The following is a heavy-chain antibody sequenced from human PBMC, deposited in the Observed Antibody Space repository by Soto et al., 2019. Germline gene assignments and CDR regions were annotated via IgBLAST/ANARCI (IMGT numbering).Heavy chain of an antibody. CDR3: ARTVLGPDLLADSFVDYYYYMDV. CDR2: IYYSGST. V-gene: IGHV4-30-4*08. Sequence: SETLSLTCTVSGGSISSGGYYWSWIRQHPGKGLEWIGYIYYSGSTYYNPSLKSRVTISVDTSKNQFSLRLSSVTAADTAVYYCARTVLGPDLLADSFVDYYYYMDVWGQGTTVTVSS. D-gene: IGHD3-9*01. J-gene: IGHJ6*03. CDR1: GGSISSGGYY.